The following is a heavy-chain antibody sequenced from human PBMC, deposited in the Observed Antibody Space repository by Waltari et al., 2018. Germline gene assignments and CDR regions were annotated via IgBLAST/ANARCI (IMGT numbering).Heavy chain of an antibody. CDR3: ARVRAGTTPYYYGMDV. V-gene: IGHV3-53*01. D-gene: IGHD1-7*01. CDR2: IYSGGST. CDR1: GFTVSSNY. J-gene: IGHJ6*02. Sequence: EVQLVESGGGLIQPGGSLRLSCAASGFTVSSNYMSWVRQAPGKGLEWVSVIYSGGSTYYADSVKGRFTISRDNSKNTLYLQMNSRGAEDTAVYYCARVRAGTTPYYYGMDVWGQGTTVTVSS.